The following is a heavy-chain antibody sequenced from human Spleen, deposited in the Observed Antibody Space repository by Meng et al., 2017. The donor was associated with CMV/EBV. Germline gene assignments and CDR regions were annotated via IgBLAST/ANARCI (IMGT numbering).Heavy chain of an antibody. CDR2: IKQDGSEK. CDR3: ARDYRSGSYYVHYYYGMEV. V-gene: IGHV3-7*01. Sequence: GESLKISCAASGFTFSSYWMSWVRQAPGKGLEWVANIKQDGSEKYYVDSVKGRFTISRDNAKNSLYLQMNSLRAEDTAVYYCARDYRSGSYYVHYYYGMEVWGQGTTVTVSS. D-gene: IGHD1-26*01. J-gene: IGHJ6*02. CDR1: GFTFSSYW.